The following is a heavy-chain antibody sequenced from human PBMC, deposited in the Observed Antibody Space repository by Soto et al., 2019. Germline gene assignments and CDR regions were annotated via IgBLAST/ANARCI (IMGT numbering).Heavy chain of an antibody. J-gene: IGHJ4*02. CDR3: ARGGLEPFDY. V-gene: IGHV3-74*01. Sequence: LRLSCAASGFNLGSYWMHWVRQAPGKGLVWVSRINDYGTTINYAESVEGRFTNSRDDAKSEVYLQMNNLRAEDTAVYYCARGGLEPFDYWGQGALVTVSS. CDR2: INDYGTTI. CDR1: GFNLGSYW. D-gene: IGHD1-1*01.